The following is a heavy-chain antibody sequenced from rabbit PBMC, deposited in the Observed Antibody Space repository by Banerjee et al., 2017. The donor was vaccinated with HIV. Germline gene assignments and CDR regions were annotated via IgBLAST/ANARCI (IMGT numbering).Heavy chain of an antibody. J-gene: IGHJ3*01. CDR3: ARVTGYGSTSGHPTRLDL. CDR2: IYAGSTGST. CDR1: GIDFSGTYY. V-gene: IGHV1S40*01. Sequence: QSLEESGGDLVKPGASLTLTCTASGIDFSGTYYMCWVRQAPGKGLELIACIYAGSTGSTWYASWAKGRFTISKTSSTTVFLRMTSLTAADTATYFCARVTGYGSTSGHPTRLDLWGPGTLVTVS. D-gene: IGHD1-1*01.